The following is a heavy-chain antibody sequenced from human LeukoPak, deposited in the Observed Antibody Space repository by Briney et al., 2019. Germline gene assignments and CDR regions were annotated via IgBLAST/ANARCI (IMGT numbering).Heavy chain of an antibody. D-gene: IGHD3-9*01. Sequence: ETLSLTCTVSGGSISSYYWSWTRQPAGKGLEWIGRIYTSGSTNYNPSLKSRVTMSVDTSRNQFSLKLSSVTAADTAVYYCARTGDWFPPDDAFDIWGQGTMVTVSS. CDR2: IYTSGST. V-gene: IGHV4-4*07. J-gene: IGHJ3*02. CDR1: GGSISSYY. CDR3: ARTGDWFPPDDAFDI.